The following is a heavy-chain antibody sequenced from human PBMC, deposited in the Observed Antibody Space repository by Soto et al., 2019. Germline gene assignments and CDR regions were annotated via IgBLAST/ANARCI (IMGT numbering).Heavy chain of an antibody. CDR3: ARGGGMIFGAITLQGRHGMDV. V-gene: IGHV1-69*01. CDR2: MMPVYGSA. Sequence: QVQLVQSGAEVKKPGSSVKVSCKASGDTFSRSAFAWVRQAPGQGPEWMGGMMPVYGSANYAQKFRGRLTITADDSTSTIYMELSGLTSDDTGVYYCARGGGMIFGAITLQGRHGMDVWGQGTTVIVSS. CDR1: GDTFSRSA. J-gene: IGHJ6*02. D-gene: IGHD3-3*01.